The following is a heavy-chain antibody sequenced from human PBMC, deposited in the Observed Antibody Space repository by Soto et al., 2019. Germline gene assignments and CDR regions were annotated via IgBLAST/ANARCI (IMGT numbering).Heavy chain of an antibody. Sequence: QVQLVESGGGLVKPGGSLRLSCAASGFTFSDYYMSWIRQAPGKGLEWVSYISSSSSYTKYADSVKGRFTISRDNAKNSQYLQMNSLRAEDTAVYYCARVGMTTVTSVGMDVWFQGTTVTVAS. CDR3: ARVGMTTVTSVGMDV. V-gene: IGHV3-11*05. CDR1: GFTFSDYY. J-gene: IGHJ6*02. D-gene: IGHD4-17*01. CDR2: ISSSSSYT.